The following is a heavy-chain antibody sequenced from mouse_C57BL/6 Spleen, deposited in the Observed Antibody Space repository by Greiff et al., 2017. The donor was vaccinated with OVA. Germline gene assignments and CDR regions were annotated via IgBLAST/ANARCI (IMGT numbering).Heavy chain of an antibody. V-gene: IGHV3-1*01. CDR1: GYSITSGYD. Sequence: ESGPGMVKPSQSLSLTCTVTGYSITSGYDWHWIRHFPGNKLEWMGYISYSGSTNYNPSLKSRISITHDTSKNHFFLKLNSVTTEDTATYYCARDSNHYYAMDYWGQGTSVTVSS. D-gene: IGHD2-5*01. CDR2: ISYSGST. J-gene: IGHJ4*01. CDR3: ARDSNHYYAMDY.